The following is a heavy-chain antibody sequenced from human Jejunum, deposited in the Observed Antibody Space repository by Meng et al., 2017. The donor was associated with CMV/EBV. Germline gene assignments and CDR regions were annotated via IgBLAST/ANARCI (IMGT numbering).Heavy chain of an antibody. V-gene: IGHV1-69*05. J-gene: IGHJ5*01. CDR3: AKSSAGHYVLDYADS. CDR2: IIPVFGTP. D-gene: IGHD2-8*02. Sequence: SGGTFSSYDITWVRQAPGQGLEWMGGIIPVFGTPNYAQKFQGRVTITTDESTTTAYMELSSLTSQDTAVYYCAKSSAGHYVLDYADSWGQGTLVTVSS. CDR1: GGTFSSYD.